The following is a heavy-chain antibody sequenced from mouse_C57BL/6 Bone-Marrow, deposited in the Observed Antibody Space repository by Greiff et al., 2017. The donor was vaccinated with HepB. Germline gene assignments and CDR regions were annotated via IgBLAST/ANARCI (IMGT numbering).Heavy chain of an antibody. Sequence: EVMLVESGGGLVQPGGSMKLSCVASGFTFSNYWMNWVRQSPEKGLEWVAQIRLKSDNYATHYAESVKGRFTISRDDSKSSVYLQMNNLRAEDTGIYYCTCSLLLRSSTGAYWGPGTLVTVSA. V-gene: IGHV6-3*01. CDR3: TCSLLLRSSTGAY. CDR2: IRLKSDNYAT. CDR1: GFTFSNYW. D-gene: IGHD1-1*01. J-gene: IGHJ3*01.